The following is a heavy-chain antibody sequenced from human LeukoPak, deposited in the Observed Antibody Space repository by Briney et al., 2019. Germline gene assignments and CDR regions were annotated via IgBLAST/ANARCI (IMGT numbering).Heavy chain of an antibody. CDR3: ASFRALGDDYVWGSYPQT. Sequence: KASETLSLTCTVSGGSISSYYWSWIRQPPGKGLEWIGSIYYSGSTYYNPSLKSRVTISVDTSKNQFSLKLSSVTAADTAVYYCASFRALGDDYVWGSYPQTWGQGTLVTVSS. D-gene: IGHD3-16*01. V-gene: IGHV4-59*12. J-gene: IGHJ5*02. CDR2: IYYSGST. CDR1: GGSISSYY.